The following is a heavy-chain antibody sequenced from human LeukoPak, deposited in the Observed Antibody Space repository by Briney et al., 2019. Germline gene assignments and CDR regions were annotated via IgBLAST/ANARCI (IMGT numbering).Heavy chain of an antibody. D-gene: IGHD6-13*01. V-gene: IGHV4-59*11. CDR2: IYYSGST. CDR3: ASLYSSTWQRVDY. CDR1: GVSISSHY. J-gene: IGHJ4*01. Sequence: SETLSLTCTVSGVSISSHYWSWIRQSPGKGLEWIGYIYYSGSTNYNPSLKSRVTISVDPSKNLFSLRLSSVTAADTAVYYCASLYSSTWQRVDYWGHGTLVTVSS.